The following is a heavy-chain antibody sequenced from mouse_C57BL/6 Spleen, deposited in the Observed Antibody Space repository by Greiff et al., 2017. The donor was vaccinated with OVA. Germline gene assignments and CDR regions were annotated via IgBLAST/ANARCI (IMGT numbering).Heavy chain of an antibody. J-gene: IGHJ4*01. Sequence: EVNVVESGGGLVKPGGSLKLSCAASGFTFSDYGMHWVRQAPEKGLEWVAYISSGSSTIYYADTVKGRFTISRDNAKNTLFLQMTSLRSEDTAMYYCARGATVVAPMDYWGQGTSVTVSS. D-gene: IGHD1-1*01. V-gene: IGHV5-17*01. CDR3: ARGATVVAPMDY. CDR1: GFTFSDYG. CDR2: ISSGSSTI.